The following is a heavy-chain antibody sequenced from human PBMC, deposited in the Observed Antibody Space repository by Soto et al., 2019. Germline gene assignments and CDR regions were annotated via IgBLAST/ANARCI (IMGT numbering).Heavy chain of an antibody. J-gene: IGHJ6*02. CDR1: GGTFSSYA. CDR3: ARDQRSSSSVWFYYYGIDV. Sequence: SVKVSCKASGGTFSSYAISWVRQAPGQGLEWMGGIIPIFGTANYAQKFQGRVTITADKTTSTAYMELSSLRSEDTAVYYCARDQRSSSSVWFYYYGIDVWGQGTTVTVSS. V-gene: IGHV1-69*06. D-gene: IGHD6-6*01. CDR2: IIPIFGTA.